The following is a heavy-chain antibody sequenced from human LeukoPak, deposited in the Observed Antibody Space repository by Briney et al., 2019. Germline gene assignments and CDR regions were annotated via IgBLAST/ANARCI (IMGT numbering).Heavy chain of an antibody. J-gene: IGHJ5*02. CDR2: MYTSGST. D-gene: IGHD2-2*01. CDR1: GDSISSGSYY. CDR3: ARGHVPAAIYVFSVIGPQYNWFDP. Sequence: PSQTLSLTCTVSGDSISSGSYYWSWIRQPAGKGLEWIGRMYTSGSTDYNPSLKSRVTISVDTSKNEFSLKLSSVTAADTAVYYCARGHVPAAIYVFSVIGPQYNWFDPWGQGTLVTVSS. V-gene: IGHV4-61*02.